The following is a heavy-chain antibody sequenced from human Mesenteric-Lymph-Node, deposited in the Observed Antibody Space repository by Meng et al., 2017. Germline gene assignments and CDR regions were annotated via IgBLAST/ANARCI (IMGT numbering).Heavy chain of an antibody. Sequence: GGSLRLSCVASGFTFSNHYSHWVRQGPGKGLVWVSRINFDGTSVIYADSVKGRFTISSDNAKNTVYLQMNGLRAEDTAVYYCARSLDSDSHFSLDYWGQGTLVTVSS. CDR1: GFTFSNHY. CDR3: ARSLDSDSHFSLDY. CDR2: INFDGTSV. V-gene: IGHV3-74*01. J-gene: IGHJ4*02. D-gene: IGHD3-22*01.